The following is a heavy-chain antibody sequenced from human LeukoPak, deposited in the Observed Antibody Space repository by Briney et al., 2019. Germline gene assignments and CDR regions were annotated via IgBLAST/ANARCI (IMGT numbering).Heavy chain of an antibody. CDR3: ASCWFGESAPLDY. D-gene: IGHD3-10*01. CDR2: IKQDGSEK. J-gene: IGHJ4*02. CDR1: GFTFSSYW. Sequence: GGSLRLSCAASGFTFSSYWMSWVRQAPGKGLEWVANIKQDGSEKYYVDSVKGRFTISRDNAKNSLYLQMNSLRAEDTAVYYCASCWFGESAPLDYWGQGTLVTVSS. V-gene: IGHV3-7*01.